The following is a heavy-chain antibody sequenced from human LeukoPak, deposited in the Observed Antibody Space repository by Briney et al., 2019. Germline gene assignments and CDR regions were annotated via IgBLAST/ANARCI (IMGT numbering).Heavy chain of an antibody. CDR2: ISSSGSTI. D-gene: IGHD4-11*01. Sequence: GGSLRLSCAASGFTFSSYEMNWVRQAPGKGLEWVSYISSSGSTIYYADSVKGRFTISRDNAKNSLYLQMNSLRAEDTAVYYCARDRFPSRTVTPGAFDIWGQGTMVTVSS. CDR3: ARDRFPSRTVTPGAFDI. V-gene: IGHV3-48*03. J-gene: IGHJ3*02. CDR1: GFTFSSYE.